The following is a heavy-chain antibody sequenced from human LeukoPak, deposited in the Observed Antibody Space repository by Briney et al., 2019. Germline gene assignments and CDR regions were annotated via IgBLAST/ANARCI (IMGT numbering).Heavy chain of an antibody. D-gene: IGHD3-3*01. CDR3: AKAPYDSLRLWFDP. J-gene: IGHJ5*02. Sequence: PGGSLRLSCAASGFTIISYAMTWGRQAPGMGLEWVSGISASGIRTYYADSVKGRFTISRANSQHTLSMQMKALRAEDTAVYYCAKAPYDSLRLWFDPWGQGTLVSVSS. CDR1: GFTIISYA. V-gene: IGHV3-23*01. CDR2: ISASGIRT.